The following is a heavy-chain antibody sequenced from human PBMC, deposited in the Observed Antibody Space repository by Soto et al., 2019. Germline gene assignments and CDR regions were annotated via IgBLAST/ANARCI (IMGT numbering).Heavy chain of an antibody. J-gene: IGHJ3*02. D-gene: IGHD3-16*01. CDR2: IYSGGST. CDR3: ARDQGGYAFDI. Sequence: EVQLVESGVGLVQPGGSLRLSCAASGFTVGNKYMTWVRQAPGKGPEWVSVIYSGGSTFYADSVKGRFTISRDNSKNTVYLQMNSLRVEDTAVYYCARDQGGYAFDIWGQGTMVTVSS. V-gene: IGHV3-66*01. CDR1: GFTVGNKY.